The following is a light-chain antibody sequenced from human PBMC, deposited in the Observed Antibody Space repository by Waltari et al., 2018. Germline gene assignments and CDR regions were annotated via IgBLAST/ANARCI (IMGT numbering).Light chain of an antibody. V-gene: IGLV2-14*01. CDR1: SRALAPYKL. J-gene: IGLJ3*02. Sequence: QSALTQPAPVSGSPGQSVTISCTGSSRALAPYKLASWYQQHPGKVPKLMIYEVSNRPSGVSNRFSGSKSGNTASLTISGLQAEDEADYYCTSYTTSTTWVFGGGTKLTVL. CDR3: TSYTTSTTWV. CDR2: EVS.